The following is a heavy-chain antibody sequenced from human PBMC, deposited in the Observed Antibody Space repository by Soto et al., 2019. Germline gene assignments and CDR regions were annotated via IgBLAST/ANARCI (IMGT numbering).Heavy chain of an antibody. J-gene: IGHJ4*02. CDR1: GFTFSDFA. D-gene: IGHD2-21*02. CDR2: ISTSGSPI. Sequence: EVQLVESGGGLVQPGGSLRLSCAASGFTFSDFAMNWVRQAPGKGLEWVAYISTSGSPISYADSVKGRFTISRDNGKNSLSLQMNSLRAEDTAVDYCATLRREVTSLYGGQGTLVTVSS. V-gene: IGHV3-48*01. CDR3: ATLRREVTSLY.